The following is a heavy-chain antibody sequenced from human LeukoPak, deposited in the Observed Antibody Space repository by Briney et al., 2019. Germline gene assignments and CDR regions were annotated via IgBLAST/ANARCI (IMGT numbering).Heavy chain of an antibody. D-gene: IGHD3-9*01. V-gene: IGHV4-38-2*01. CDR3: ARRDYDILTGYVDY. J-gene: IGHJ4*02. Sequence: KPSETLSLTCAVSGYSISSGYYWGWIRQPPGKGLEWIGSIYHSGSTYYNPSLKSRVTISVDTSKNQFSLKLSSVTAADTAVYYCARRDYDILTGYVDYWGQGTLVTVSS. CDR2: IYHSGST. CDR1: GYSISSGYY.